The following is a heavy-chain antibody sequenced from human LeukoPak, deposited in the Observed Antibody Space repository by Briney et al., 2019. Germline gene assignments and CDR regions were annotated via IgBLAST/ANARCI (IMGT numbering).Heavy chain of an antibody. CDR1: GFTFSSYG. J-gene: IGHJ4*02. D-gene: IGHD6-6*01. V-gene: IGHV3-33*01. Sequence: GRSLRLSCAASGFTFSSYGMDWVRQAPGKGLEWVAVIWYDGSNKYYADSVKGRFTISRDNSKNTLYLQMNSLRAEDTAVYYCARDQAESSGFDYWGQGTLVTVSS. CDR3: ARDQAESSGFDY. CDR2: IWYDGSNK.